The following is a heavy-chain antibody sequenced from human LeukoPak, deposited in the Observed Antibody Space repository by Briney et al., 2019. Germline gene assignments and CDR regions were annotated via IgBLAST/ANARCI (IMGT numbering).Heavy chain of an antibody. J-gene: IGHJ4*02. CDR2: TNQDGSRK. V-gene: IGHV3-7*01. Sequence: HPGGSLRLSCAASGFTFSTFTMNWVRRAPGKGLEWVANTNQDGSRKKYVDSVRGRFTVSRDNAKNSVYLQMNSLGVEDTAIYYCARDSGWTFDSWGQGTLVTVSS. D-gene: IGHD6-19*01. CDR3: ARDSGWTFDS. CDR1: GFTFSTFT.